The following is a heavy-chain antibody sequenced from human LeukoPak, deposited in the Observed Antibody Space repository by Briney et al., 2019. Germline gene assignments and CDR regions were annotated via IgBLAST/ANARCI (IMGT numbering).Heavy chain of an antibody. J-gene: IGHJ4*02. Sequence: EASVKVSCKASGYTFTSYGISWVRQAPGQRLEWMGWISASRGSTNYAQKFQGRVTMTTETSTTTAYMELRSLESDDTAVYYCARDRSGGSYFRLWGQGTLVTVSS. V-gene: IGHV1-18*01. CDR2: ISASRGST. CDR3: ARDRSGGSYFRL. D-gene: IGHD2-15*01. CDR1: GYTFTSYG.